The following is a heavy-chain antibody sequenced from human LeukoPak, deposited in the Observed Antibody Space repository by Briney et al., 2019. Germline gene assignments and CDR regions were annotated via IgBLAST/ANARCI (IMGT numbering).Heavy chain of an antibody. CDR3: ALSTRWYYFNY. Sequence: SETLSHPTSIFGVSISCSFVWRWIRQAPGNGLEWIGGIEHNWPTIYHPAFKKRVTMSVDPSRKQFSLHLRSVTAADTAVYYCALSTRWYYFNYGGQGTPLTVSS. J-gene: IGHJ4*02. CDR1: GVSISCSF. D-gene: IGHD4-23*01. CDR2: IEHNWPT. V-gene: IGHV4-4*07.